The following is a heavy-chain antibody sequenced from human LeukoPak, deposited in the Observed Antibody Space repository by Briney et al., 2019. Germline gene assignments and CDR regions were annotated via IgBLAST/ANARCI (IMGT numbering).Heavy chain of an antibody. CDR3: ARDPIYFAVPGQYFDY. D-gene: IGHD3-9*01. J-gene: IGHJ4*02. CDR2: INPSSGAI. V-gene: IGHV1-46*01. Sequence: ASVKLSCKASGYTFIHYYIHWVRQAPGRGLEWMGIINPSSGAITYAERFRGRLSVTSDTSTRTVYMQLTDLMLDDTAVYFCARDPIYFAVPGQYFDYRGQGTLVAVSS. CDR1: GYTFIHYY.